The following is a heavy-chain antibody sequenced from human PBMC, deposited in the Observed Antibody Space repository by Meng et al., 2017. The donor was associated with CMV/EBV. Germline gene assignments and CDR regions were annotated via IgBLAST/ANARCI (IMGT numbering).Heavy chain of an antibody. CDR1: GGSISSYY. Sequence: SGGSISSYYWGWIRQPPGKGLEWIGYIYYSGSTNYNPSLKSRVTISVDTSKNQFSLKLSSVTAADTAVYYCARGRITIFGVALGWFDPWGQGTLVTVSS. J-gene: IGHJ5*02. CDR2: IYYSGST. D-gene: IGHD3-3*01. CDR3: ARGRITIFGVALGWFDP. V-gene: IGHV4-59*01.